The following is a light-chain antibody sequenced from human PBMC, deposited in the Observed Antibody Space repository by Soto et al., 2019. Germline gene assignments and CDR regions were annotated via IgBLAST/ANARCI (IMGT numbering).Light chain of an antibody. Sequence: AIQMTQSPSSLSAYVGDRVTITCRASQDIASDLGWYQQKPGKAPKFLIHAAPSLQSEVPSKFSGSRFGTDFNLTISSLQPEDSATYYCLQDNNYPFTFGPGTKVEIK. CDR2: AAP. CDR1: QDIASD. V-gene: IGKV1-6*01. J-gene: IGKJ3*01. CDR3: LQDNNYPFT.